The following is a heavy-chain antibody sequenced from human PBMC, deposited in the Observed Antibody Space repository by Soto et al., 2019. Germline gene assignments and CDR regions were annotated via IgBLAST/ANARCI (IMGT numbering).Heavy chain of an antibody. D-gene: IGHD3-10*01. CDR3: AKDRTSLWFGELSRGMDV. CDR1: GFTFSSYA. J-gene: IGHJ6*02. Sequence: PGGSLRLSCAASGFTFSSYAMSWVRQAPGKGLEWVAVISYDGGNTYYADSVKGRFTISRDNSKNTLYLQMNSLRAEDTAVYYCAKDRTSLWFGELSRGMDVWGQGTTVTVSS. CDR2: ISYDGGNT. V-gene: IGHV3-30*18.